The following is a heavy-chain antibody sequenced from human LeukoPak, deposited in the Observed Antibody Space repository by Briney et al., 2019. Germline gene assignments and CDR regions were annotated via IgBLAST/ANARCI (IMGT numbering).Heavy chain of an antibody. D-gene: IGHD6-13*01. CDR2: ISGSGGST. CDR3: AKDGYSSSPNWFDP. CDR1: ESTFSNYA. V-gene: IGHV3-23*01. J-gene: IGHJ5*02. Sequence: PGGSLRLSWAASESTFSNYAMSWVRQAPGKGLEWVSAISGSGGSTYYADSVKGRFTISRDNSKNTLYLQMNSLRAEDTAVYYCAKDGYSSSPNWFDPWGQGTLVTVSS.